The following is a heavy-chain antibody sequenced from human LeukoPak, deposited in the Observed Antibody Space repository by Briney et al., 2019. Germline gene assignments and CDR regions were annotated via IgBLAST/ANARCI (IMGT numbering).Heavy chain of an antibody. CDR2: IGTAGDP. CDR1: GFTFSSYD. J-gene: IGHJ4*02. CDR3: ARGSPSSWYFDY. V-gene: IGHV3-13*05. D-gene: IGHD2-2*01. Sequence: PGGSLRLSCAASGFTFSSYDMHWVRQVPGKGLEWVSAIGTAGDPYYPGSVMGRFTISRENAKSSLYLQMNSLRAGDTAVYYCARGSPSSWYFDYWGQGTLVTVSS.